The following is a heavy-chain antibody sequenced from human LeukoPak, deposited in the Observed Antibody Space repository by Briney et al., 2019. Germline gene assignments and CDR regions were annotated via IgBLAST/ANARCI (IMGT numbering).Heavy chain of an antibody. V-gene: IGHV3-33*01. CDR2: IWYDGSNK. Sequence: GGSLRLSCAASGFTFSSYGMHWVRQAPGKGLEWVAVIWYDGSNKYYADSVKGRFTISRDDSKNTLYLQMNSLRAEDTAVYYCARDVSWFGELCYWGQGTLVTVSS. CDR1: GFTFSSYG. D-gene: IGHD3-10*01. J-gene: IGHJ4*02. CDR3: ARDVSWFGELCY.